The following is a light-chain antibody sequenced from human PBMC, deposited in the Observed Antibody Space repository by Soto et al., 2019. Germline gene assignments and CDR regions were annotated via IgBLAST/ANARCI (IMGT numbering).Light chain of an antibody. CDR1: SSNIGNNY. Sequence: QSVLTQPPSASGTPGQKVFISCSGSSSNIGNNYVSWYQQLPGTAPKLLIYDNDKRPSGIPDRFSGSKSDTSATLGITGLQTGDEADYYCGTWDGSLRAGVFGGGTKLTVL. V-gene: IGLV1-51*01. J-gene: IGLJ3*02. CDR2: DND. CDR3: GTWDGSLRAGV.